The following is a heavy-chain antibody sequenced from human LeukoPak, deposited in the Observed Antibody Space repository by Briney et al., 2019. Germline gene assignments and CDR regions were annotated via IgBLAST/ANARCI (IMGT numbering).Heavy chain of an antibody. D-gene: IGHD3-22*01. CDR3: ARASPPVGYDSRVRTLAAFDI. J-gene: IGHJ3*02. CDR1: GFTVSSNY. Sequence: GGSLRLSCAASGFTVSSNYMRWVRQAAGKGLEWVAVIYSGGSTYYADSVKGRFTISRDNSKNTLYRQRNSLRAEDTAVYYSARASPPVGYDSRVRTLAAFDIWGQGTMVTVSS. CDR2: IYSGGST. V-gene: IGHV3-53*01.